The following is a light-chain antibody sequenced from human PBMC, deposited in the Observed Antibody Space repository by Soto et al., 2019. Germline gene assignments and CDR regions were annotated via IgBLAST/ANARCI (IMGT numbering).Light chain of an antibody. Sequence: ETVLTQSPATLSLSPGERATLSCRARQRVSSYLAWYQQKPGQAPRLLIYDAYDRATGIPARFSGSGSGTDFTLTISSLEPADFAVYYCQQRSNWPLTFGGGTKVDIK. CDR1: QRVSSY. CDR3: QQRSNWPLT. CDR2: DAY. J-gene: IGKJ4*01. V-gene: IGKV3-11*01.